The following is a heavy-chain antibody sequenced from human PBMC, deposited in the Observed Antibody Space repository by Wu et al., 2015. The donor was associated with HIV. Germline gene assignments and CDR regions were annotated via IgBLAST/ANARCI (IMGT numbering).Heavy chain of an antibody. D-gene: IGHD4-17*01. CDR1: GYTFTGYY. CDR2: INPASGST. J-gene: IGHJ4*02. V-gene: IGHV1-2*02. Sequence: QVQLVQSGAELRKSGASAKVSCTAXGYTFTGYYMHWVRQAPGRGPEWMGWINPASGSTIYAEKFEGRVIVTRDTSINTAYMELNGLISDDTAIYYCARDATPVTTEFDYWGQGTLVTVSS. CDR3: ARDATPVTTEFDY.